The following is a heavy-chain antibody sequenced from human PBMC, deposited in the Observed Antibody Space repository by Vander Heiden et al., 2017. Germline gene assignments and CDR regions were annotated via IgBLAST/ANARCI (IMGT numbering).Heavy chain of an antibody. CDR2: MSYDGSKK. CDR3: ARGAGYFGDYVLY. V-gene: IGHV3-30-3*01. Sequence: QVQLVESGGGVVQPGRSLKLSCAASRFTFSNHAMHWVRQAPGKGLEWVALMSYDGSKKYYADSVKGRFTISRDNSKNTLYLQMNSLGAEDTAVYYCARGAGYFGDYVLYWGQGTLVTVSS. J-gene: IGHJ4*02. D-gene: IGHD4-17*01. CDR1: RFTFSNHA.